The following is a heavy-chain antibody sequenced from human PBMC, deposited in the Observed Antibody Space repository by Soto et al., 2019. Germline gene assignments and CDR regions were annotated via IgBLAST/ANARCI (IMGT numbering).Heavy chain of an antibody. V-gene: IGHV3-30*03. D-gene: IGHD6-19*01. Sequence: GGSLRLSCAASGFTFSSYGMHWVRQAPGKGLEWVADISYNRSNKYYADSVKGRFTISRDNAKNTLYLQMNSLRAEDMAVYYCARAGSDSGWDDAFDIWGQGTMVTVSS. J-gene: IGHJ3*02. CDR1: GFTFSSYG. CDR3: ARAGSDSGWDDAFDI. CDR2: ISYNRSNK.